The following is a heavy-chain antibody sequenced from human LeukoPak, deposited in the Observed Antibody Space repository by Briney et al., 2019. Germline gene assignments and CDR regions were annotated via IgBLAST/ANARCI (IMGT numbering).Heavy chain of an antibody. V-gene: IGHV3-15*01. D-gene: IGHD3-10*01. Sequence: GGSLRLSCVDSGFTFTNAWMSWVRQAPGKGLEWIGRIKSKTDGETTNYAEPVRGRLTISRDDSKSAVYLQMNSLKIEDTAVYYCTTDLGTYYHGSQRLIPIDYWGQGTLVTVSS. CDR3: TTDLGTYYHGSQRLIPIDY. J-gene: IGHJ4*02. CDR1: GFTFTNAW. CDR2: IKSKTDGETT.